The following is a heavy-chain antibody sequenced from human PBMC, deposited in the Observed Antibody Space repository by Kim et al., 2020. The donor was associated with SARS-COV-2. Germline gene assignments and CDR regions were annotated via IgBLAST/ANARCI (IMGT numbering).Heavy chain of an antibody. V-gene: IGHV3-7*01. CDR2: IKPDGSDK. J-gene: IGHJ5*02. D-gene: IGHD3-16*01. CDR1: GFNFRSSW. Sequence: GGSQRLSCVASGFNFRSSWMAWARQAPGKGLEWVTNIKPDGSDKYYVDSVKGRFTMSRDNAKNSLYLQMDSLRGEDTAVYYCVLGQGASWGQGTLVTVS. CDR3: VLGQGAS.